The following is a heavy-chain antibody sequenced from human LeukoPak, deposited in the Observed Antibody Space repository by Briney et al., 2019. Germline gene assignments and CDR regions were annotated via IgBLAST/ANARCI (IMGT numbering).Heavy chain of an antibody. J-gene: IGHJ5*02. V-gene: IGHV4-61*01. CDR3: ARREGPNYDYVWGSYRNNWFDP. CDR1: GGSVSSGSYY. Sequence: TSETLSLTCTVSGGSVSSGSYYWSWIRQPPGKGLEWIGYIYYSGSTNYNPSLKSRVTISVDTSKNQFSLKLSSVTAADTAVYYCARREGPNYDYVWGSYRNNWFDPWGQRTLVTVSS. CDR2: IYYSGST. D-gene: IGHD3-16*02.